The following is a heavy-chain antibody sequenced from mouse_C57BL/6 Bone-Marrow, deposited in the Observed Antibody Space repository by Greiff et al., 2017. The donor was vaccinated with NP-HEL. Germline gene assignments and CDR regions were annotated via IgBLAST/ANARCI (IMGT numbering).Heavy chain of an antibody. V-gene: IGHV5-16*01. Sequence: EVQGVEPEGGLVQPGSSMKLSCTASGFTFSDYYMAWVRQVPEKGLEWVANINYDGSSTYYLDSLKSRFIISRDNAKNTLYLQMSRLKSEDTAAYYCARDWGGSGEKKNWYFDVWGTGTTVTVSS. CDR1: GFTFSDYY. CDR3: ARDWGGSGEKKNWYFDV. D-gene: IGHD1-1*01. J-gene: IGHJ1*03. CDR2: INYDGSST.